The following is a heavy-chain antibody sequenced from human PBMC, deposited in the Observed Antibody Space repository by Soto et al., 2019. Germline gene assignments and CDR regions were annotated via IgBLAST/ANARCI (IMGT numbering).Heavy chain of an antibody. CDR1: GFTFSSYS. CDR3: ARSRYYFDY. Sequence: GGSLRLSCAASGFTFSSYSMNWVRQAPGKGLEWVSYISSSSSTIYYADSVKGRFTISRDNSKNSLYLQMNSLRAEDTAVYYCARSRYYFDYWGQGTLVTVS. J-gene: IGHJ4*02. V-gene: IGHV3-48*01. CDR2: ISSSSSTI.